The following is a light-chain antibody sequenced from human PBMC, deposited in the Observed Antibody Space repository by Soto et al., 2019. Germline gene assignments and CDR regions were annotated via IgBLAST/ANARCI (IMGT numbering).Light chain of an antibody. CDR3: QQYHKWHPST. J-gene: IGKJ1*01. CDR1: QSVSEN. CDR2: GDS. V-gene: IGKV3D-15*01. Sequence: EIWMTQYPATLSGSPGDRVTLSWRASQSVSENLAWYQQKPGQAPRLLIYGDSTRAAGIPARFSGSGSATEFTLPISSLQPPDVATYYCQQYHKWHPSTFGQGTKVDIK.